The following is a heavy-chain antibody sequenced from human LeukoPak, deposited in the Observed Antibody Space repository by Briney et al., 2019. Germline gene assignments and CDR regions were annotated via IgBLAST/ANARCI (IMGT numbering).Heavy chain of an antibody. D-gene: IGHD3-3*01. Sequence: PSETLSLTCTVSGGSISSGGYYWSWIRQPPGKGLEWIGSIYYSGSTYYNPSLKSRVTISVDASKNQFSLKLSSVTAADTAVYYCATQTVSAETYYDFWSGYYGWFDPWGQGTLVTVSS. J-gene: IGHJ5*02. V-gene: IGHV4-39*01. CDR1: GGSISSGGYY. CDR3: ATQTVSAETYYDFWSGYYGWFDP. CDR2: IYYSGST.